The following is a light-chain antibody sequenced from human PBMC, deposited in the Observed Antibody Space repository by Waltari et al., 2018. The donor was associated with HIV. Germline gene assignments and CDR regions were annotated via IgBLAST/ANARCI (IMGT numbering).Light chain of an antibody. CDR2: QDT. Sequence: SYELTQPPSVSVSPGQAASITCSGDKLGDKYVCWYQQKPGQSPVLVISQDTKRPSGIPERFSGSNSGNTATLTIRGTLTMDEADYYCQAWDSSTVIFGGGTKLTVL. CDR3: QAWDSSTVI. J-gene: IGLJ2*01. CDR1: KLGDKY. V-gene: IGLV3-1*01.